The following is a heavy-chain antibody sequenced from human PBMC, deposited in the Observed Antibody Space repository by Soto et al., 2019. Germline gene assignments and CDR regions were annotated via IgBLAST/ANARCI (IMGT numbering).Heavy chain of an antibody. CDR3: ARAVISGYNPLGY. CDR2: ISYDGSNK. Sequence: GGSLRLSCAASGFTFSSYAMHWVRQAPGKGLEWVAVISYDGSNKYYADSVKGRFTISRDNSKNTLYLQMNSLRAEDTAVYYCARAVISGYNPLGYWGQGTLVTVSS. D-gene: IGHD5-12*01. V-gene: IGHV3-30-3*01. CDR1: GFTFSSYA. J-gene: IGHJ4*02.